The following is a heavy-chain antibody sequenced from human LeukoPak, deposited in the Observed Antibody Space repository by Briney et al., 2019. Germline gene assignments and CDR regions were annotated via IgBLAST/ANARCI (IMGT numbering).Heavy chain of an antibody. Sequence: SETLSLTCAVYGGSFSGYYWSWIRQPPGKGLEWIGEINHSGSTNYNPSLKSRVTISVDTSKNQFSLKLSSVTAADTAVYCCARGRLAAAGDYFDYWGQGTLVTVSS. CDR2: INHSGST. V-gene: IGHV4-34*01. D-gene: IGHD6-13*01. CDR1: GGSFSGYY. J-gene: IGHJ4*02. CDR3: ARGRLAAAGDYFDY.